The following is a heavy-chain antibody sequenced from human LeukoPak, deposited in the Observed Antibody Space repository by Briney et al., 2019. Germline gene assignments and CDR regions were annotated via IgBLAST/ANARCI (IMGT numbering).Heavy chain of an antibody. CDR3: ARPIAAAGTEAFDI. D-gene: IGHD6-13*01. Sequence: GASVKVSCKASGYTFTSYAMNWVRQAPGQGLEWMGWINTNTGNPTYAQGFAGRFVFSLDTSVSTAYLQISSLKAEDTAVYYCARPIAAAGTEAFDIWGQGTMVTVSS. CDR2: INTNTGNP. J-gene: IGHJ3*02. CDR1: GYTFTSYA. V-gene: IGHV7-4-1*02.